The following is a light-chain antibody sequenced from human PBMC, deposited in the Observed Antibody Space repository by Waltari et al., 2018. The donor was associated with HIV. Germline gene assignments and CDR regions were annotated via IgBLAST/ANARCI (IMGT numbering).Light chain of an antibody. V-gene: IGLV3-21*02. CDR2: DDS. J-gene: IGLJ3*02. CDR1: KIGDKS. Sequence: YVLTQPPSVSVAPGQTARMTCGGTKIGDKSVHWYQQRPGQAPIVVVYDDSDRPSGISERISGSNSGNTATLIISRVEAGDEADYYCQVWDGGSDPPGVSGGGTRLTVL. CDR3: QVWDGGSDPPGV.